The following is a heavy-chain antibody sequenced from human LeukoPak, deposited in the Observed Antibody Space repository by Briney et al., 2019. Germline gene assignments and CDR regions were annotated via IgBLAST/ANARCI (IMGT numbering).Heavy chain of an antibody. CDR2: IHDSGST. D-gene: IGHD2-21*02. CDR1: DDSISSGGYS. V-gene: IGHV4-30-4*07. J-gene: IGHJ4*02. Sequence: SETLSLTCAISDDSISSGGYSWSWIRQPPGKGLEWIGYIHDSGSTYYNPSLKSRVTISLDTSKNQFSLKLSSVTAADTAVYYCARAYCVGDCSVLHIYFDNWGQGTLVTVSS. CDR3: ARAYCVGDCSVLHIYFDN.